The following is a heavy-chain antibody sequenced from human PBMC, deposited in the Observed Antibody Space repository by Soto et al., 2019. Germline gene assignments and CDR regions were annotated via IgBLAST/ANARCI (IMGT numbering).Heavy chain of an antibody. V-gene: IGHV3-23*01. CDR3: AKGIGVVPAAMSDY. J-gene: IGHJ4*02. Sequence: HPGGSLSLSCAASGFTFSSYAMSWVRQAPGKGLEWVSAISGSGGSTYYADSVKGRFTISRDNSKNTLYLQMNSLRAEDTAVYYCAKGIGVVPAAMSDYWGQGTLVTVSS. CDR2: ISGSGGST. D-gene: IGHD2-2*01. CDR1: GFTFSSYA.